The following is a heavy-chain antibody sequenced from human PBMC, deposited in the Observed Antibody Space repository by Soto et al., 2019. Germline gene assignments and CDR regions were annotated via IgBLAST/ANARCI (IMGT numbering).Heavy chain of an antibody. V-gene: IGHV1-24*01. CDR2: FDPEDGET. CDR3: APKLTTWDYFDY. D-gene: IGHD4-17*01. J-gene: IGHJ4*02. CDR1: GYTLTELS. Sequence: ASVKVSCKVSGYTLTELSMHWVRQAPGKGLEWMGGFDPEDGETIYAQKFQGRVTMTEDTSTDTAYMELSSLRSEDTAVYYCAPKLTTWDYFDYWGQGTLVTVSS.